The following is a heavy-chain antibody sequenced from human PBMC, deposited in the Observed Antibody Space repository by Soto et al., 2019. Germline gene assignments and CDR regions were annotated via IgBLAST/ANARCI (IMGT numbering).Heavy chain of an antibody. CDR2: LNDSGGT. D-gene: IGHD1-1*01. J-gene: IGHJ4*02. Sequence: WETLSLTGAVYGGSFRGYYWSWIRQPPGKGLEWIGELNDSGGTNYNASLKSRVTISGDMSKNQFSLKLSFVTAADPAMYYCATGTGDSIIEYCGQGPQATVGS. CDR1: GGSFRGYY. V-gene: IGHV4-34*01. CDR3: ATGTGDSIIEY.